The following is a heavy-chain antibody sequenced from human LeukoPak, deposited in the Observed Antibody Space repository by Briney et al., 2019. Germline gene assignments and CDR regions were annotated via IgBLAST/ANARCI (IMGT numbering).Heavy chain of an antibody. V-gene: IGHV3-23*01. D-gene: IGHD2-21*02. Sequence: GGSLRLSCAAFGFTFSSYAMSWVRQAPGKGLEWVSGISGSGGSTYYADSVKGRFTISRDNSKNTLYLQMNSLRAEDTAIYYCAKDAGGDAVYYFDCWGQGTLVTVSS. CDR1: GFTFSSYA. J-gene: IGHJ4*02. CDR2: ISGSGGST. CDR3: AKDAGGDAVYYFDC.